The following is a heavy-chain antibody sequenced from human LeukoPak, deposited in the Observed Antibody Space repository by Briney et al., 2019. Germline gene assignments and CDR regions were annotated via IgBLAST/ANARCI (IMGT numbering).Heavy chain of an antibody. J-gene: IGHJ4*02. Sequence: PGGSLRLSCAASGFTFSNAWMSWVRQAPGKGLEWVGRIKSKTDGGTTDYAAPVKGRFTISRDDSKNTLYLQMNSLRVEDTAVYSCARASGPFDYWGQGTLVTVSS. V-gene: IGHV3-15*01. CDR2: IKSKTDGGTT. D-gene: IGHD3-10*01. CDR1: GFTFSNAW. CDR3: ARASGPFDY.